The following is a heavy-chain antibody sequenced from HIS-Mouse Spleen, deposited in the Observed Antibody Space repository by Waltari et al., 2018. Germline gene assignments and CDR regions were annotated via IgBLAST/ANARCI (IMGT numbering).Heavy chain of an antibody. V-gene: IGHV4-39*07. CDR2: TYYSGST. Sequence: QLQLQESGPGLVKPSETLSLTCTVSGRSISSSSYYWRWIRQPPGKGLEWIGSTYYSGSTYYNPSLKSRVTISVDTSKNQFSLKLSSVTAADTAVYYCAREIPYSSSWYDWYFDLWGRGTLVTVSS. CDR1: GRSISSSSYY. CDR3: AREIPYSSSWYDWYFDL. D-gene: IGHD6-13*01. J-gene: IGHJ2*01.